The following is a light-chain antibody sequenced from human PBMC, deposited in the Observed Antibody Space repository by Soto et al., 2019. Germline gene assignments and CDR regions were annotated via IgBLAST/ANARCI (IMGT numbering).Light chain of an antibody. CDR1: SSNIGAGYE. CDR3: QSFGSSLCGYD. CDR2: ENN. Sequence: QSVLTQPPSVSEAPGQRVTISCTGSSSNIGAGYEAHWYQQVPGTAPKLLIYENNNRPSGVPDRFSGSKSGTSASLAITGLQAEDEAEYYCQSFGSSLCGYDFGTGTKRTFL. V-gene: IGLV1-40*01. J-gene: IGLJ1*01.